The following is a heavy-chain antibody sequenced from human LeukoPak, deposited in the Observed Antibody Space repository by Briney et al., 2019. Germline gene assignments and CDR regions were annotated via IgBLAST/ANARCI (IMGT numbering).Heavy chain of an antibody. J-gene: IGHJ6*03. CDR3: ATYVVPADSDYYYYYMDV. D-gene: IGHD2-2*01. Sequence: SETLSLTCTVSGGSISSYYWSWIRQPAGKGLEWIGRIYTSGSTNYNPSLKSRVTISVDTSKNQFSLKLSSVTAADTAVYYYATYVVPADSDYYYYYMDVWGKGTTVTVSS. V-gene: IGHV4-4*07. CDR2: IYTSGST. CDR1: GGSISSYY.